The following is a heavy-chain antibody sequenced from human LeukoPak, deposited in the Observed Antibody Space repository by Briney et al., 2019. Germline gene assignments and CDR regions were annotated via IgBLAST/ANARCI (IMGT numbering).Heavy chain of an antibody. CDR3: ARDLVSAFDI. V-gene: IGHV3-64*01. J-gene: IGHJ3*02. CDR2: ISSNGGST. D-gene: IGHD6-6*01. CDR1: GFTFSSYA. Sequence: GGSLRLSCAASGFTFSSYAMHWVRQAPGKGLEYVSAISSNGGSTYYANSVKGRFTISRDNSKNTLYLQMGSLRAEDMAVYYCARDLVSAFDIWGQGTMVTVSS.